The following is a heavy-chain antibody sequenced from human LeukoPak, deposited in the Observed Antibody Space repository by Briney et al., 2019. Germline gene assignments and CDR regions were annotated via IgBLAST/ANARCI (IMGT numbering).Heavy chain of an antibody. J-gene: IGHJ5*02. CDR1: GFTFSSYA. D-gene: IGHD6-13*01. V-gene: IGHV3-53*04. Sequence: GGSLRLSCEASGFTFSSYAMSWVRQAPGKGLEWVSVIYSGGSTYYADSVKGRFTISRHNSKNTLYLQMNSLRAEDTAVYYCARTPSYSSSRHKRKTNWFDPWGQGTLVTVSS. CDR3: ARTPSYSSSRHKRKTNWFDP. CDR2: IYSGGST.